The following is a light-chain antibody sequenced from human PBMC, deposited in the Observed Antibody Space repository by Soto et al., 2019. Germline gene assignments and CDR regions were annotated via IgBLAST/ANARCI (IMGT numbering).Light chain of an antibody. V-gene: IGKV1-5*03. CDR2: KAS. CDR1: QTISSW. J-gene: IGKJ5*01. CDR3: QQYNSYSQFT. Sequence: DIQMTQSPSTLSGSVGDRVTITCRASQTISSWLAWYQQKPGKAPKLLIYKASTLESGVPSRFSGSGSGTEFTLTISCLQPDDVATYYCQQYNSYSQFTFGPGTRLEIK.